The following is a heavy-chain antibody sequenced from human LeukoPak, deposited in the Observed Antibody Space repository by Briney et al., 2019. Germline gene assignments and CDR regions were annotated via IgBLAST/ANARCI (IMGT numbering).Heavy chain of an antibody. CDR1: GGSISSGSYY. CDR2: IYTSGST. CDR3: ARQLGYCSSTSCRAFDP. D-gene: IGHD2-2*01. J-gene: IGHJ5*02. V-gene: IGHV4-61*02. Sequence: PSQTLSLTCTVSGGSISSGSYYWSWIRQPAGKGLEWIGRIYTSGSTNYNPSLKSRVTISVDTSKNQFSLKLSSVTAADTAVYYCARQLGYCSSTSCRAFDPWGQGILVTVSS.